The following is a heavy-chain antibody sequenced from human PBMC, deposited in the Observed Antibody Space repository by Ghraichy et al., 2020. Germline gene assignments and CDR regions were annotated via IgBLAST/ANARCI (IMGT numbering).Heavy chain of an antibody. CDR1: GFTFSSYS. Sequence: GGSLRLSCAASGFTFSSYSMNWVRQAPGKGLEWVSSISSSSSYIYYADSVKGRFTISRDNAKNSLYLQMNSLRAEDTAVYYCARQNTRIAVAGSGDYYYGIDVWGQGTTVTVSS. J-gene: IGHJ6*02. D-gene: IGHD6-19*01. CDR3: ARQNTRIAVAGSGDYYYGIDV. V-gene: IGHV3-21*01. CDR2: ISSSSSYI.